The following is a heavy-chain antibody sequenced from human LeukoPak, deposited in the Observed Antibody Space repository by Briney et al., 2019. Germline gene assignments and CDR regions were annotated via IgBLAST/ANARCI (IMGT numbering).Heavy chain of an antibody. Sequence: SGGSLRLSCAASGFTFSSYEMNWVRQAPGKGLEWVSYISSSGSTIYYADSVKGRFTISRDNAKNPLYLQMNSLRAEDTAVYYCARDCGGGSCYGPYDAFDIWGQGTMVTVSS. D-gene: IGHD2-15*01. J-gene: IGHJ3*02. CDR1: GFTFSSYE. V-gene: IGHV3-48*03. CDR3: ARDCGGGSCYGPYDAFDI. CDR2: ISSSGSTI.